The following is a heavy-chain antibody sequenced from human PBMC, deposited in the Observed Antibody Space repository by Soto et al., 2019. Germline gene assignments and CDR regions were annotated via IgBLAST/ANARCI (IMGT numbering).Heavy chain of an antibody. CDR1: GFTFSTYV. J-gene: IGHJ4*02. CDR2: VSSDGRKT. V-gene: IGHV3-64D*06. CDR3: VKVGGKINYFDY. D-gene: IGHD3-10*01. Sequence: GGSLRLSCSASGFTFSTYVMHWVRQAPGKGLEFVSAVSSDGRKTYYADSVEGRFTISRDNSKDTLYLQMSCLSAEDTAVYYCVKVGGKINYFDYWGQGTLVTVSS.